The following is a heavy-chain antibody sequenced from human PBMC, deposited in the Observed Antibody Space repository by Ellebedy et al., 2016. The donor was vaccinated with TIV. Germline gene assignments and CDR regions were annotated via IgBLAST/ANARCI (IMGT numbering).Heavy chain of an antibody. CDR2: IIPIFGTA. V-gene: IGHV1-69*13. CDR3: ARVPIYSGYDFNYYYGMDV. D-gene: IGHD5-12*01. J-gene: IGHJ6*02. Sequence: SVKVSXXASGGTFSSYAISWVRQAPGQGLEWMGGIIPIFGTANYAQKFQGRVTITADESTSTAYMELSSLRSEDTAVYYCARVPIYSGYDFNYYYGMDVWGQGTTVTVSS. CDR1: GGTFSSYA.